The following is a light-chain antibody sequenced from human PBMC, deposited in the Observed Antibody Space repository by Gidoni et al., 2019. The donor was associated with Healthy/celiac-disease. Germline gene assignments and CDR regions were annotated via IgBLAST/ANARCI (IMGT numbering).Light chain of an antibody. Sequence: SYELTQPLSVSVALGQPARITCGGKNIGSKNVPWYQQKPGQAPVLVIYRDSNRPSGIPERFSGSNSGNTATLTISRAQAGDEADYYCQVWDSSTVFGGGTKLTVL. V-gene: IGLV3-9*01. CDR1: NIGSKN. CDR3: QVWDSSTV. CDR2: RDS. J-gene: IGLJ2*01.